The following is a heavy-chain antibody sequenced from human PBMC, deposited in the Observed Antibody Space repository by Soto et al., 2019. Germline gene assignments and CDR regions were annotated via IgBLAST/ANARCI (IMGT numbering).Heavy chain of an antibody. D-gene: IGHD6-13*01. CDR3: AREPSGNQAFDI. J-gene: IGHJ3*02. V-gene: IGHV4-4*02. CDR1: GVSMRSNNW. CDR2: IYHSGTN. Sequence: QVQLQESGPGLVKPSGTLSLTCTVSGVSMRSNNWWNWVRQSPGKGLEWIWEIYHSGTNNYNPSLKSRVTISVDTSNNQISLKLTSVTAADTAVYYCAREPSGNQAFDIWGQGTMVTVSS.